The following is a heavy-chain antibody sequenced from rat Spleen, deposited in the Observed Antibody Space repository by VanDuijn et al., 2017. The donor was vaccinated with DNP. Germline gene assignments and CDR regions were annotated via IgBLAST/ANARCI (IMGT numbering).Heavy chain of an antibody. J-gene: IGHJ2*01. D-gene: IGHD1-4*01. V-gene: IGHV5-7*01. CDR2: ISYDDSSS. CDR3: ASRPPPTRGPFDY. CDR1: EFTFTDYN. Sequence: EVQLVESGGGLVQPGRSLKLSCVASEFTFTDYNMAWVRQVPTRGLEWVATISYDDSSSYYRDSVKGRFTISRDNAKRTVYLQMSELGSEDTAIYYCASRPPPTRGPFDYWGQGVTATVSS.